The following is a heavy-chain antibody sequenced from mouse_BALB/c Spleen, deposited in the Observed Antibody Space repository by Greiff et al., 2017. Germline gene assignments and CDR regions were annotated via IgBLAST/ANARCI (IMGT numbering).Heavy chain of an antibody. J-gene: IGHJ4*01. Sequence: VQLKESGPELVKPGASVKMSCKASGYTFTDYNMDWVKQSHGKSLEWIGDINPNNGGTIYNQKFKSKATLTVDNSSSTAYMELRSLTSEDSAVYYCARGYYGGDYWGQGTSVTVSS. CDR2: INPNNGGT. CDR1: GYTFTDYN. CDR3: ARGYYGGDY. V-gene: IGHV1-18*01.